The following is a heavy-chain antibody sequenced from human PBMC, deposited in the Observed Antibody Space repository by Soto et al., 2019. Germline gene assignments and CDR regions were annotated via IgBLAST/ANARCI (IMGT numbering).Heavy chain of an antibody. CDR3: ARVGWSGYYMGAFDY. V-gene: IGHV3-30-3*01. CDR1: GFTFSSYA. J-gene: IGHJ4*02. D-gene: IGHD3-3*01. Sequence: QVQLVESGGGVVQPGRSLRLSCAASGFTFSSYAMHWVHQAPGKGLEWVAVISYDGSNKYYADSVKGRFTISRDNSKNTLYLQMNSLRAEDTAVYYCARVGWSGYYMGAFDYWGQGTLVTVSS. CDR2: ISYDGSNK.